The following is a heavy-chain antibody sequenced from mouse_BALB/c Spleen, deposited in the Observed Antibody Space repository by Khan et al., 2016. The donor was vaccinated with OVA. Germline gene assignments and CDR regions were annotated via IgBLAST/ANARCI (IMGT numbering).Heavy chain of an antibody. CDR2: ISSGGDYT. Sequence: EVELVESGGDLVKPGGSLKLSCAASGFTFSSYSMSWVRQPPDKRLEWVASISSGGDYTYYPDSVKGRFTISRDNAKNPLYLQMSDLKSEDTALDYCADHLTGSFAYGGQGTLVTVSA. V-gene: IGHV5-6*01. CDR1: GFTFSSYS. D-gene: IGHD4-1*01. CDR3: ADHLTGSFAY. J-gene: IGHJ3*01.